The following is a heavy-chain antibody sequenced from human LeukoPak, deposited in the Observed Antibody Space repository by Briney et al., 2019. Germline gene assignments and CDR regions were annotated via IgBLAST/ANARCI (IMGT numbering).Heavy chain of an antibody. J-gene: IGHJ4*02. CDR2: INTNTGKP. CDR1: GYTFANYP. CDR3: ARDVSRRAAAGTGGY. Sequence: ASVKVSCKASGYTFANYPMNWVRQAPGQGLEWLGRINTNTGKPTYAQGFKGRFVFSLDTSVSTAYLQISSLKAEDTAVYYCARDVSRRAAAGTGGYWGQGTLVTVSS. D-gene: IGHD6-13*01. V-gene: IGHV7-4-1*02.